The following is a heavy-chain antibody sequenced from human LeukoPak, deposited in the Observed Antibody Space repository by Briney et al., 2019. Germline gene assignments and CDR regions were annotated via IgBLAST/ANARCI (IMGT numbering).Heavy chain of an antibody. CDR2: INAGNGNT. J-gene: IGHJ4*02. Sequence: ASVKVSCKASGYTFTSYAMHWVRQAPGQRLEWMGWINAGNGNTKYSQKFQGRVTITRDTSASTAYMELSSLRFEDTAVYYYARDPTAVAGTRFDYWGQGTLVTVSS. CDR3: ARDPTAVAGTRFDY. CDR1: GYTFTSYA. D-gene: IGHD6-19*01. V-gene: IGHV1-3*01.